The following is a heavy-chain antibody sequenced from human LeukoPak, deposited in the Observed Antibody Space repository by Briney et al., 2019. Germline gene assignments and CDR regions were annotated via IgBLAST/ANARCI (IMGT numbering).Heavy chain of an antibody. CDR1: RYTFTSYY. J-gene: IGHJ6*03. CDR3: ARGPINSAGSYYMDV. Sequence: ASVKVSCKASRYTFTSYYMHWVRQAPEQGLEWMGLIHLSGGSTSYAKKFQGRATMTRDTTTSTVYMELSSLRSEATAVYYCARGPINSAGSYYMDVWGKGTTVTVSS. D-gene: IGHD2-21*01. V-gene: IGHV1-46*03. CDR2: IHLSGGST.